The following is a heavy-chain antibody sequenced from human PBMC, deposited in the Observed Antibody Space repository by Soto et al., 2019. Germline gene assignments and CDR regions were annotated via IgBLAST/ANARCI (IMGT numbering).Heavy chain of an antibody. D-gene: IGHD6-19*01. CDR1: GYTFTSYD. CDR2: MNPNSGNT. Sequence: QVQLVQSGAEVKKPGASVKVPCKASGYTFTSYDINWVRQATGQGLEWMGWMNPNSGNTGYAQKFQGRVTMTRNTSISTAYMELSSLRSEDTAVYYCARAAYSSGWLDAFDIWGQGTMVTVSS. J-gene: IGHJ3*02. CDR3: ARAAYSSGWLDAFDI. V-gene: IGHV1-8*01.